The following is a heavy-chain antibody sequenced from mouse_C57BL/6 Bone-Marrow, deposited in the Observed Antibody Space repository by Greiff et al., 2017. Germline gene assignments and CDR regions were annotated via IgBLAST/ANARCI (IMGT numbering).Heavy chain of an antibody. CDR1: GYTFTSYW. J-gene: IGHJ3*01. CDR3: ARRYGSSSAWFAY. D-gene: IGHD1-1*01. V-gene: IGHV1-52*01. CDR2: IDPSDSET. Sequence: QVQLQQPGAELVRPGSSVKLSCKASGYTFTSYWMHWVKQRPIQGLEWIGNIDPSDSETHYNQKFKDKATLTVDKYSSTAYMQRSSLTSEGSAVYYCARRYGSSSAWFAYWGQGTLVTVSA.